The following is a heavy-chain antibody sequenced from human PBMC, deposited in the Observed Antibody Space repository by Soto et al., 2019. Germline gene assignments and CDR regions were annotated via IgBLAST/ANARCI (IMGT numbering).Heavy chain of an antibody. CDR1: GFSLSTSGVG. V-gene: IGHV2-5*02. D-gene: IGHD3-3*01. CDR3: AHRNRRYDFWSGVLGYFDY. Sequence: QITLKESGPTLVKSTQTLTLTCTFSGFSLSTSGVGVGWIRQPPGKALEWLALIYWDDDKRYSPSLKSRLTITKDTSKNQVVLTMTNMDPVDTATYYCAHRNRRYDFWSGVLGYFDYWGQGTLVTVSS. CDR2: IYWDDDK. J-gene: IGHJ4*02.